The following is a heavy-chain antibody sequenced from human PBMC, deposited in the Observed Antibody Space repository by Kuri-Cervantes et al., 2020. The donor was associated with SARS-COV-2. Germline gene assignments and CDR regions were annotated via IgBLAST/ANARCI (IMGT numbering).Heavy chain of an antibody. V-gene: IGHV4-39*07. CDR3: ARRHMDV. J-gene: IGHJ6*03. CDR2: IFYSVNSGTT. CDR1: GGSISSGSYY. Sequence: SETLSLTCPVSGGSISSGSYYWGWIRQPPGKGLEWSGIIFYSVNSGTTYYNPSLKSRVTVSADTSKNLFSLKLRSVTAANTAVYYCARRHMDVWCKGTTVTVSS.